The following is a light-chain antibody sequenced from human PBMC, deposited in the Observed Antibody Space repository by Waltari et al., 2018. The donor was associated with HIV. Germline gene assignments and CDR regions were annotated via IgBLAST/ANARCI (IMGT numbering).Light chain of an antibody. J-gene: IGKJ2*01. CDR3: QHYGSSPPYT. V-gene: IGKV3-20*01. CDR1: HSAGTTY. Sequence: EIVLTQSPGTLSLSPGESATLSCRASHSAGTTYIAWYQQKPGQAPRPLIYATSFRAAGIPAKVSGSGSGTDFTLTISRLEPEDFAVYYCQHYGSSPPYTFGQGTKLEIK. CDR2: ATS.